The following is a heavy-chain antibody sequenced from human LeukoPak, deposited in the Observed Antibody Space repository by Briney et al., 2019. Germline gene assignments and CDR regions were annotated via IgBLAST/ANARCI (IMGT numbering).Heavy chain of an antibody. CDR3: AREYDFWSGYPRSDAFDI. Sequence: SETLSLTCTVSGGSISSGSYYWSWIRQPAGKGLEWIGRIYTSGSTNYNPSLKSRVTISVDTSKNQLSLKLSSVTAADTAVYYCAREYDFWSGYPRSDAFDIWGQGTMVTVSS. CDR2: IYTSGST. J-gene: IGHJ3*02. D-gene: IGHD3-3*01. CDR1: GGSISSGSYY. V-gene: IGHV4-61*02.